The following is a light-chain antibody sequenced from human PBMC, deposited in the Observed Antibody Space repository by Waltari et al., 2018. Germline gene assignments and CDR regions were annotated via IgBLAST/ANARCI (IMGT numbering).Light chain of an antibody. Sequence: EIVMTQSPATLSVSPGESATLSCRARQSIGSNLSWYQQKPGQAPRLLIYAATTRDTDIAARFSGSGSGTEVTLTISSLQSEDFAVYFCQQYRDWPRTFGHGTKVETK. CDR2: AAT. CDR1: QSIGSN. J-gene: IGKJ1*01. CDR3: QQYRDWPRT. V-gene: IGKV3-15*01.